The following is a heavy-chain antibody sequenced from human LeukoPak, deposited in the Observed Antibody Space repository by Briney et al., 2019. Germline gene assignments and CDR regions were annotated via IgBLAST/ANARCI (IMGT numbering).Heavy chain of an antibody. CDR3: ARHLAGFDP. CDR2: TYLEWTVSTYHRGST. V-gene: IGHV4-39*01. J-gene: IGHJ5*02. Sequence: SETLSLTCTVSGGSISSSSYYWGWIRQPPGKGLEWIGSTYLEWTVSTYHRGSTYYNASLKSRVTISVGTSKNQFSLQLSSVPAADTALYYCARHLAGFDPWGQGTLVTVSS. D-gene: IGHD2-15*01. CDR1: GGSISSSSYY.